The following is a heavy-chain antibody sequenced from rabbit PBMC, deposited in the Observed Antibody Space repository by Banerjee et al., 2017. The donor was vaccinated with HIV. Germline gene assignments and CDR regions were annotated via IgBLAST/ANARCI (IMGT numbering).Heavy chain of an antibody. D-gene: IGHD4-1*01. V-gene: IGHV1S43*01. CDR1: GFAFSSSYW. Sequence: QEQLEESGGGLVKPEGSLTLTCKASGFAFSSSYWICWVRQAPGKGLEWIGCIYTGGGTTYHASWVNGRFTISRSTSLNTVDLQMTSLTAADTATYFCARDLAGVIGWNFDLWGPGTLVTVS. J-gene: IGHJ4*01. CDR3: ARDLAGVIGWNFDL. CDR2: IYTGGGTT.